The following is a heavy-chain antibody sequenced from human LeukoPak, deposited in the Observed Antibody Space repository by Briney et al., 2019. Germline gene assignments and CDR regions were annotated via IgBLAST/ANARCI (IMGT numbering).Heavy chain of an antibody. CDR2: INSDGSST. Sequence: GGSLRLSCAASGFTFSSYAMSWVRQAPGKGLEWVSRINSDGSSTSYADSVKGRFTISRDNAKNTLYLQMNSLRAEDTAVYYCARDGPPDCGGDCYISYWGQGTLVTVSS. CDR1: GFTFSSYA. V-gene: IGHV3-74*01. D-gene: IGHD2-21*02. CDR3: ARDGPPDCGGDCYISY. J-gene: IGHJ4*02.